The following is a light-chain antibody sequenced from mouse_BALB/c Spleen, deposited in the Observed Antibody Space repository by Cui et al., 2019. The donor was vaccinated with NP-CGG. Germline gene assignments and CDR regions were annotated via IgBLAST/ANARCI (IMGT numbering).Light chain of an antibody. J-gene: IGLJ1*01. CDR1: TGAVTTSNY. CDR3: ALWYSNHWV. CDR2: GTN. Sequence: QAVVTPESALTTSPGETVTLTCRSSTGAVTTSNYANWVQEKPDHLFTGPIGGTNNRAPGVPARFSGSLIGDKAALTITGAQTEDEAIYFCALWYSNHWVFGGGTKLTVL. V-gene: IGLV1*01.